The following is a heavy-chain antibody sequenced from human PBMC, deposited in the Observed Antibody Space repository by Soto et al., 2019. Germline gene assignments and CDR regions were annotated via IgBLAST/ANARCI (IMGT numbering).Heavy chain of an antibody. CDR2: TYYRSKWIT. CDR3: ARGLSARFDS. Sequence: SQTLSLTCAISGDSVSTNSAGWHWIRQSPSRGLEWLGRTYYRSKWITDYAVSMKGRITINPDTSKNQFSLQLNSVTPEDTAVYYCARGLSARFDSWGQGTLVTVSS. V-gene: IGHV6-1*01. D-gene: IGHD3-3*01. CDR1: GDSVSTNSAG. J-gene: IGHJ4*02.